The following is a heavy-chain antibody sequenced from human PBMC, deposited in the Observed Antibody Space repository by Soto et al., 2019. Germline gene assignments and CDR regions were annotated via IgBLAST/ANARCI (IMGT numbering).Heavy chain of an antibody. CDR3: ARVRCSSTSCYNEGFDP. D-gene: IGHD2-2*02. CDR2: SNPNSGGT. CDR1: GYTFTGYY. V-gene: IGHV1-2*04. Sequence: QVQLVQSGAEVKKPGASVKVSCKASGYTFTGYYMHWVRQAPGQGLEWMGWSNPNSGGTNYAQKFQGWVTMTRDTAISTAYMELSRLRSDDTAVYYCARVRCSSTSCYNEGFDPWGQGTLVTVSS. J-gene: IGHJ5*02.